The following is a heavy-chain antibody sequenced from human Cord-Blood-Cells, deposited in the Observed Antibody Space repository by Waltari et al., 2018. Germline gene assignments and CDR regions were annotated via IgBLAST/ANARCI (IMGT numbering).Heavy chain of an antibody. CDR3: ARHAHCSSTSCYYYMDV. V-gene: IGHV4-34*01. CDR1: GGSFSGYY. CDR2: INHRGNT. D-gene: IGHD2-2*01. J-gene: IGHJ6*03. Sequence: QVQLQQWGAGLLKPSETLSLTCAVYGGSFSGYYWSWIRQPPGKGLEWIGEINHRGNTNYKPSLKSRVTISVDTSKNQFSQKLSSVTAADTAVYYCARHAHCSSTSCYYYMDVWGKGTTVTVSS.